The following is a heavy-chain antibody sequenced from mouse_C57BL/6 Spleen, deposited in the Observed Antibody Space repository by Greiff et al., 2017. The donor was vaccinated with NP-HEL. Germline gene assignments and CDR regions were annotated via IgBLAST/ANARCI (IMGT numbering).Heavy chain of an antibody. CDR1: GFSLTSYG. J-gene: IGHJ2*01. D-gene: IGHD3-3*01. CDR2: IWSGGST. Sequence: QVQLKESGPGLVQPSQCLSITCTVSGFSLTSYGVHWVRQSPGKGLEWLGVIWSGGSTDYNAAFISRLSISKDNSKSQVFFKRNSLQADDTAIYYCARNRGDVGGFDYWGQGTTLTVSS. V-gene: IGHV2-2*01. CDR3: ARNRGDVGGFDY.